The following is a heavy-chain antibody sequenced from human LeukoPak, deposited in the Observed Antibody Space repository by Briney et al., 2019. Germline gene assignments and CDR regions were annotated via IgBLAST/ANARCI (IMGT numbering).Heavy chain of an antibody. V-gene: IGHV4-4*02. CDR1: GGSITGSNW. J-gene: IGHJ4*02. Sequence: SETLSLTCAVSGGSITGSNWWTWVRQPPGKGLEWIGEIYHSGSTNYNPSLKSRVTLSVDKSNNQFSLKLNSMTAADTAVYYCARNAGNSDVDYWGQGILVTVSS. CDR2: IYHSGST. D-gene: IGHD4-23*01. CDR3: ARNAGNSDVDY.